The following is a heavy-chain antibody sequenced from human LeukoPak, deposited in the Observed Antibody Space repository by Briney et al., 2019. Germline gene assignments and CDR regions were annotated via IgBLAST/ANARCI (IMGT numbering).Heavy chain of an antibody. Sequence: ASVTVSCKASGGTFSSYAISWVRQAPGQGLEGMGWINPKSGGTNEAQKFHDRVTITRDTSIRTAYMEVSRLRSDDTAVYYCARSPDILTGENFDYWGQGTLVTVSS. V-gene: IGHV1-2*02. J-gene: IGHJ4*02. CDR2: INPKSGGT. CDR1: GGTFSSYA. CDR3: ARSPDILTGENFDY. D-gene: IGHD3-9*01.